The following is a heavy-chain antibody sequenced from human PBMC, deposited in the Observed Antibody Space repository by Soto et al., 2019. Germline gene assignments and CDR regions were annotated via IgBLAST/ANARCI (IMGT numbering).Heavy chain of an antibody. D-gene: IGHD6-25*01. J-gene: IGHJ4*02. V-gene: IGHV3-74*01. CDR3: ARGMYSSGNYPFDY. CDR2: INGDGSET. CDR1: GFTFTTHW. Sequence: PGGSLRLSCAASGFTFTTHWMHWVRQVPEKGLAWVARINGDGSETTYADSVRGRLTISRDNAKNSLYLQMNSLRAEDTALYYCARGMYSSGNYPFDYWGLGTLVTVSS.